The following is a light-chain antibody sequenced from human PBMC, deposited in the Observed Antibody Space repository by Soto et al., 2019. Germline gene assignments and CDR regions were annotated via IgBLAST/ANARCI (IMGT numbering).Light chain of an antibody. J-gene: IGKJ1*01. Sequence: DIQITNSPATLSASDADRVTITCRASQSITRWLTWYQHKPGKAPKLLIYEASNLQSGVPSRFSGSGSGTEFALTISGLQADDFATYYCQQYNSYSEAFGQGTKVDI. V-gene: IGKV1-5*01. CDR1: QSITRW. CDR3: QQYNSYSEA. CDR2: EAS.